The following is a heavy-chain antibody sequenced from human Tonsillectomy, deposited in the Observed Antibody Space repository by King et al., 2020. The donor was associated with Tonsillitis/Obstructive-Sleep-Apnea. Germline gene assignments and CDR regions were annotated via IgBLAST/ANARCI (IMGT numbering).Heavy chain of an antibody. V-gene: IGHV2-5*02. Sequence: TLKESGPTLVKPTQTLTLTCTFSGFSLSTSVVGVGWIRQPPGKALEWLALIYWDDDKRYSPSLKSRLTITKDTSKNQVVLTMTNMDPVHTATYYCALRLQLSRMYYFDYWGQGTLVTVSS. CDR3: ALRLQLSRMYYFDY. CDR2: IYWDDDK. CDR1: GFSLSTSVVG. D-gene: IGHD6-6*01. J-gene: IGHJ4*02.